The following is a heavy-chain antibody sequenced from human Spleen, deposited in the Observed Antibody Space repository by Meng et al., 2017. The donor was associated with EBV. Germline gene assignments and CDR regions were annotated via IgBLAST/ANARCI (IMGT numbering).Heavy chain of an antibody. CDR1: GFTFSGYT. CDR2: ISSSGSYI. J-gene: IGHJ1*01. V-gene: IGHV3-21*01. D-gene: IGHD1-26*01. CDR3: ARDFSADPYFQH. Sequence: EVKLVESGGGLVKSGGSLSLSCAASGFTFSGYTMNWVRQAPGKGLEWVSSISSSGSYIYYADSMKGRFTISRDNADNSLYLQMNSLRAEDTAVYYCARDFSADPYFQHWGQGTLVTVSS.